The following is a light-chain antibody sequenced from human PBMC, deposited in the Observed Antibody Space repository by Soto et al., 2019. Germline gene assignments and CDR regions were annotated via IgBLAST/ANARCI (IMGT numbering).Light chain of an antibody. CDR1: TSDVGGYNY. Sequence: QSALTQPASVSGSPGQSITICFTGTTSDVGGYNYVSWYQHHPRKAHKLMIYEVSNRPSGVSNRFSGSKSGNTASLAISGLQAEDEADYYCTSYTSSSTRVFGGGTKLPVL. CDR2: EVS. V-gene: IGLV2-14*01. CDR3: TSYTSSSTRV. J-gene: IGLJ3*02.